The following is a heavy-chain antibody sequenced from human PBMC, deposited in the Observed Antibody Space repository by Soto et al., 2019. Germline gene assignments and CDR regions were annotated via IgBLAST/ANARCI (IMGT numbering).Heavy chain of an antibody. CDR3: AKRPGPDSSSWYVAWFDP. V-gene: IGHV3-23*01. CDR2: ISGSGGST. D-gene: IGHD6-13*01. CDR1: GFTFSSYA. Sequence: GGPLRLSCAASGFTFSSYAMSWVRQAPGKGLEWVSAISGSGGSTYYADSVKGRFTISRDNSKNTLYLQMNSLRAEDTAVYYCAKRPGPDSSSWYVAWFDPWGQGTLVTVSS. J-gene: IGHJ5*02.